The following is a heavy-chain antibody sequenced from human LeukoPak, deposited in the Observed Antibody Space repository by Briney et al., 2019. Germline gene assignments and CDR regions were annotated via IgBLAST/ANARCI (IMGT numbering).Heavy chain of an antibody. CDR3: ARENPNCSGGSCYQLNFDY. V-gene: IGHV1-2*04. Sequence: GASVKVSCKASGGTFSSYTINWVRQAPGQGLEWMGWINPNSGGTNYAQKFQGWVTMTRDTSISTAYMELSRLRSDDTAVYYCARENPNCSGGSCYQLNFDYWGQGTLVTVSS. CDR1: GGTFSSYT. D-gene: IGHD2-15*01. J-gene: IGHJ4*02. CDR2: INPNSGGT.